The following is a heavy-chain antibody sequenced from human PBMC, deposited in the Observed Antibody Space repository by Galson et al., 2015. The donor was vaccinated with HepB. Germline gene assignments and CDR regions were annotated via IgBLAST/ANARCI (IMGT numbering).Heavy chain of an antibody. CDR1: GYTFTDYY. V-gene: IGHV1-2*06. J-gene: IGHJ3*02. CDR2: INPNSGGT. CDR3: ARPERGTVGAFDI. D-gene: IGHD1-14*01. Sequence: SVKVSCKASGYTFTDYYLHWVRQAPGQGLEWMGRINPNSGGTNYAQKFQGRVTMTRDTSISTAYMELSRLRSDDTAVYYCARPERGTVGAFDIWGQGTMVTVSS.